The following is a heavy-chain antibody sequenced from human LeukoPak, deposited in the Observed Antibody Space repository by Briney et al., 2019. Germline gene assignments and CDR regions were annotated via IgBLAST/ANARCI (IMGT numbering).Heavy chain of an antibody. J-gene: IGHJ4*02. CDR1: GLTFSSSW. CDR2: INPGGNKK. Sequence: GGSLRLSCAVSGLTFSSSWVDWVRQAPGKGLEWVASINPGGNKKYSADSVKGRFTISRDNAENSLYLQMNSLRVEDTAFYYCARDLAYSRLDYWGQGMLVTVSS. CDR3: ARDLAYSRLDY. D-gene: IGHD5-18*01. V-gene: IGHV3-7*01.